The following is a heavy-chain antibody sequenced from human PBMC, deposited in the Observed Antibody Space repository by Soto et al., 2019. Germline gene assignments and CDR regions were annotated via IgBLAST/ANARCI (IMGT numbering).Heavy chain of an antibody. Sequence: RRIIQPPGKGLEWLGYIYYRGSTNYNPSLKSRVTISVDTSKNQFSLKLSSVTAADTAVYYCARSYCSGDSCYSLNWGQGTLVTVSS. J-gene: IGHJ4*02. CDR3: ARSYCSGDSCYSLN. D-gene: IGHD2-15*01. CDR2: IYYRGST. V-gene: IGHV4-59*08.